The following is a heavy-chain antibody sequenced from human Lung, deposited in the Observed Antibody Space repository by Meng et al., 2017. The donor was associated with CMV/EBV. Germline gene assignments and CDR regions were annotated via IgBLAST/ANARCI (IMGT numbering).Heavy chain of an antibody. CDR3: AREGSGILWFGAISDGMDV. CDR2: LYYSGST. V-gene: IGHV4-31*02. D-gene: IGHD3-10*01. CDR1: RGGYY. J-gene: IGHJ6*02. Sequence: RGGYYWSWIRQHPGKGLEWIGYLYYSGSTYYNPSLKSRVTISVDTSKNQFSLKLSSVTAADTAVYYCAREGSGILWFGAISDGMDVWGQGTTVTVSS.